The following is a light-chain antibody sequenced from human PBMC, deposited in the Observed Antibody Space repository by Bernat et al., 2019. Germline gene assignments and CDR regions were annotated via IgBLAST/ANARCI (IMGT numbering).Light chain of an antibody. CDR3: CSYVDSYTWV. CDR2: DVT. Sequence: QSALTQPRSVSGSPGQSLTISCTGASRDVHAYIYVSWYQQHPGTAPKLLIYDVTKRPSGVPGRFSGSKSVNTASLTISGLQAEDEADYYCCSYVDSYTWVFGGGTKLTVL. CDR1: SRDVHAYIY. V-gene: IGLV2-11*01. J-gene: IGLJ3*02.